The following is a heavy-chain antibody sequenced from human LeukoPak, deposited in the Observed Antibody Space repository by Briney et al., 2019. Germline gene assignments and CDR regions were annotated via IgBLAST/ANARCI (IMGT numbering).Heavy chain of an antibody. J-gene: IGHJ3*02. D-gene: IGHD1-7*01. V-gene: IGHV3-23*01. CDR1: GFTFSSYA. CDR3: ARGGTTDFDI. CDR2: ISGSSPIT. Sequence: GGALRLSCAASGFTFSSYAMSWVRQAPGKGLEWVSAISGSSPITYYADSVKGRFTVSRDNSKNTLYLQMNSLRAEDTAVYYCARGGTTDFDIWGQGTMVTVSS.